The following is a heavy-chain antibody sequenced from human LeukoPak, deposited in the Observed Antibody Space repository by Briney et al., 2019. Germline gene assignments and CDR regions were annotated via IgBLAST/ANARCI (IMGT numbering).Heavy chain of an antibody. J-gene: IGHJ4*02. CDR2: ISGSAHKI. CDR3: AGRVTGYSSGYVY. CDR1: GITFSNYA. V-gene: IGHV3-23*01. Sequence: GGSLRLSCVASGITFSNYAVSWVRQAPEKGLDWVSVISGSAHKIRYADSVEGRFTISRDNSENIVYLQMNNLRAEDTAVYYCAGRVTGYSSGYVYWGQGTLVTVSS. D-gene: IGHD5-18*01.